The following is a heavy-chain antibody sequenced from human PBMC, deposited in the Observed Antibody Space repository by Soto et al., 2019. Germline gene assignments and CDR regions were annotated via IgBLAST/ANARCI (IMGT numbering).Heavy chain of an antibody. Sequence: GGSLRLSCAASGFTVSSNYMSWVRQAPGKGLEWVSVIYSGGSTYYADSVKGRFTISRDNSKNTLYLQMNSLRAEDTAVYYCARAMGRYCSGGSCYGPYYYGMDVWGQGTTVTVSS. CDR1: GFTVSSNY. V-gene: IGHV3-53*01. J-gene: IGHJ6*02. CDR2: IYSGGST. CDR3: ARAMGRYCSGGSCYGPYYYGMDV. D-gene: IGHD2-15*01.